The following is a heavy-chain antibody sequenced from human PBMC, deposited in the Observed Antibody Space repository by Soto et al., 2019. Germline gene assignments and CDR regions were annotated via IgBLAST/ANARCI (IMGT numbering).Heavy chain of an antibody. Sequence: SKASGYSFNTNSMSSVPQAPEQGLEWMAWISPYNANTFYARNLQGRVTVTTDTSTSTAYMELRNLRSDDTAVYYCARDDRDYCSSSSCPYFDLWGQGTQVTVSS. CDR1: GYSFNTNS. D-gene: IGHD2-2*01. CDR3: ARDDRDYCSSSSCPYFDL. J-gene: IGHJ4*02. CDR2: ISPYNANT. V-gene: IGHV1-18*01.